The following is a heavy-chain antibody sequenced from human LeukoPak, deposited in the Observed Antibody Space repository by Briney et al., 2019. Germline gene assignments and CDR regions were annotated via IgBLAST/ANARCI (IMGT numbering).Heavy chain of an antibody. J-gene: IGHJ4*02. Sequence: GGSLRLSCAASGFTFSSYSMTWVRQAPGKGLEWVSSISSGSSCIYYADSVKGRFTISRDNAKNSLYLQMNSLRAEDTAVYYCARSPSTAMVFDYWGQGTPVTVSS. CDR1: GFTFSSYS. D-gene: IGHD5-18*01. CDR2: ISSGSSCI. CDR3: ARSPSTAMVFDY. V-gene: IGHV3-21*01.